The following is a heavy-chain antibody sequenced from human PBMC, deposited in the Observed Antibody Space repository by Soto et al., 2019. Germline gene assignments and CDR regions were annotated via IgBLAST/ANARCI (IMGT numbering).Heavy chain of an antibody. J-gene: IGHJ5*01. V-gene: IGHV4-31*03. CDR1: GGSISSGGYF. CDR2: IYYSGST. Sequence: PSETLSLTCTVSGGSISSGGYFWNWIRQHPGKGLEWIGYIYYSGSTYYNPSLKGRVTISLDTSKNQFSLKLNSVTAADTAVYFCAREGRLHWFESWGQGTLVTVSS. CDR3: AREGRLHWFES.